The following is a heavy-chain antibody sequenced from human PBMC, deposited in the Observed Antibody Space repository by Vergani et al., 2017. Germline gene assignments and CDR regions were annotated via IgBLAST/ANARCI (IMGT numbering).Heavy chain of an antibody. CDR2: ISGSGDRT. Sequence: QLLQSGGKWVQPGGSLRLSCAASGFTFNKFAMNWVRQAPGKGLEWVSTISGSGDRTYYADSVKGRFTISRDNSKNTVNLQMDSLRVEDTAVYYCAKDVYSGGFSDFDYWGQGNLVTVSS. J-gene: IGHJ4*02. CDR3: AKDVYSGGFSDFDY. V-gene: IGHV3-23*01. CDR1: GFTFNKFA. D-gene: IGHD1-26*01.